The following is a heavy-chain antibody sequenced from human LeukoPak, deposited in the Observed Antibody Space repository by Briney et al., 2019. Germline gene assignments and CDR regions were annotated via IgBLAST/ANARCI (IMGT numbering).Heavy chain of an antibody. CDR2: IKQDGSKK. D-gene: IGHD5-24*01. CDR3: TRVGYIDEGIDY. J-gene: IGHJ4*02. V-gene: IGHV3-7*04. CDR1: GFTISNYN. Sequence: PGGSLRLSCAASGFTISNYNMDWVRQAPGKGLEWVANIKQDGSKKSYVDSVKGRFTISRDNAKNSLYLQMNSLRAEDTAIYYCTRVGYIDEGIDYWGQGTLVTVSS.